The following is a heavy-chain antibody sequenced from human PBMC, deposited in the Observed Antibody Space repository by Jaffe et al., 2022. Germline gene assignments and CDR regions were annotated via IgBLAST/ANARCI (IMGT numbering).Heavy chain of an antibody. J-gene: IGHJ5*02. CDR2: ISAYNGNT. V-gene: IGHV1-18*01. CDR1: GYTFTSYG. Sequence: QVQLVQSGAEVKKPGASVKVSCKASGYTFTSYGISWVRQAPGQGLEWMGWISAYNGNTNYAQKLQGRVTMTTDTSTSTAYMELRSLRSDDTAVYYCARDRPNIYYYGSGRGWFDPWGQGTLVTVSS. CDR3: ARDRPNIYYYGSGRGWFDP. D-gene: IGHD3-10*01.